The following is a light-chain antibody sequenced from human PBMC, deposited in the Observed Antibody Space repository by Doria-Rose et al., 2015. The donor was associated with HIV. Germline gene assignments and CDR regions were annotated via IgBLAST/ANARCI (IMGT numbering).Light chain of an antibody. CDR3: HQYGTSWT. Sequence: TQSPGTLSLSPGERATLSCRASQSFSSTYLAWYQQKPGQAPSLLIYDGSTRATGIPDRIGASGSGTDFTLTINRLEPEDFALYYCHQYGTSWTFGQGTKVEI. J-gene: IGKJ1*01. CDR1: QSFSSTY. CDR2: DGS. V-gene: IGKV3-20*01.